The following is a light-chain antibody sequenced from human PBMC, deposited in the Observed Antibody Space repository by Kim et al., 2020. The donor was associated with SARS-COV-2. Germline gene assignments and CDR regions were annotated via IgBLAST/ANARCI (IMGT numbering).Light chain of an antibody. Sequence: ASVGDRVTITCGARQDISNYVVWDQQKPGKVPKGLIYAASALHSGVPSRFSGGGFGTDFTLTISSLQPEDVATYYCQKYNAAPWTFGQGTKVDIK. V-gene: IGKV1-27*01. CDR2: AAS. J-gene: IGKJ1*01. CDR3: QKYNAAPWT. CDR1: QDISNY.